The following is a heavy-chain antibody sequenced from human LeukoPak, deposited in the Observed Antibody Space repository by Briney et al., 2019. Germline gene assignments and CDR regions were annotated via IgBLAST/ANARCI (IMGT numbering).Heavy chain of an antibody. Sequence: SETLSLTCTVSGGSMSSYYWSWIRPPPGKGLAWIGYIYYSGSSNYNPSLKSRVTMSVDTSKNQCSLKLTSVTAADTAVYYCARDSGYSSSYDHWGQGTLVSVSA. CDR2: IYYSGSS. V-gene: IGHV4-59*01. J-gene: IGHJ4*02. CDR3: ARDSGYSSSYDH. D-gene: IGHD6-13*01. CDR1: GGSMSSYY.